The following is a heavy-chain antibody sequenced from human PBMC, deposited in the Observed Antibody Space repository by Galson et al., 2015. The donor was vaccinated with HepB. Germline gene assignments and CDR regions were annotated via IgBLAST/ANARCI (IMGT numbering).Heavy chain of an antibody. Sequence: SLRLSCAASGFTFSSYGMHWVRQAPGKGLEWVAAIWYDGSNKYYADSVKGRFTISRDNSKNTLYLQMNSLRAEDTAVYYCARDGPEEVRYFDWGPYYYYYGMDVWGQGTTVTVSS. CDR3: ARDGPEEVRYFDWGPYYYYYGMDV. D-gene: IGHD3-9*01. CDR2: IWYDGSNK. CDR1: GFTFSSYG. J-gene: IGHJ6*02. V-gene: IGHV3-33*01.